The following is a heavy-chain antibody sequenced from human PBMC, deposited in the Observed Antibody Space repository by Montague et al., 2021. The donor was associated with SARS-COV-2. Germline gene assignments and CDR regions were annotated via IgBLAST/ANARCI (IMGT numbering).Heavy chain of an antibody. CDR1: GFTFSSYA. CDR3: ARQAAIAAAGISDYYYYYYMDV. V-gene: IGHV3-23*01. J-gene: IGHJ6*03. D-gene: IGHD6-13*01. Sequence: SLRLSCAASGFTFSSYAMSWVRQAPGKGLEWVSAISGSGGSTYYADSVKGRFTISRDNSKNTLYLQMNSLRAEDTAAYYCARQAAIAAAGISDYYYYYYMDVWGKGTTVTVSS. CDR2: ISGSGGST.